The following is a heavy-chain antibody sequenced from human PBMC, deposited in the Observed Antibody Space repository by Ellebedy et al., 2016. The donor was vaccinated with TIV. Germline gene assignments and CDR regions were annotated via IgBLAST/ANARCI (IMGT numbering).Heavy chain of an antibody. J-gene: IGHJ4*02. V-gene: IGHV3-48*02. CDR1: GFTFSNYG. CDR3: AREEQFYNTY. Sequence: GGSLRLXXAASGFTFSNYGINWVRQAPGKGLEWVSNINGPGSAIYYADSVKGRFTISRDNAKNSLYLQMNSLRDEDTAVYYCAREEQFYNTYWGQGTLVTVSS. D-gene: IGHD3-10*01. CDR2: INGPGSAI.